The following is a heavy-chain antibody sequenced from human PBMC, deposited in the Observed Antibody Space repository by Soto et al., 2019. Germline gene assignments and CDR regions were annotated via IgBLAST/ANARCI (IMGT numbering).Heavy chain of an antibody. V-gene: IGHV3-64D*08. CDR3: VRGSWIQLWSWFDY. D-gene: IGHD5-18*01. J-gene: IGHJ4*02. Sequence: GGSLRLSCSASGFTFKNYAIHWVRQAPGKGLEYVSAINFNGSTTFYADSVKGRFTISRDNSKNTLYLQMSSLRIEDTAVYYCVRGSWIQLWSWFDYWGQGTRVTVSS. CDR2: INFNGSTT. CDR1: GFTFKNYA.